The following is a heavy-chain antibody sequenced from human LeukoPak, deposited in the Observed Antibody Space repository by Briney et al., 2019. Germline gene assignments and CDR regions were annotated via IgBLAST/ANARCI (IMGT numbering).Heavy chain of an antibody. V-gene: IGHV1-2*06. CDR1: GYTFTGYY. CDR3: ARDRSTAMAIFDY. Sequence: GASVTVSCKASGYTFTGYYMHWVRQAPGQGLEWMGRINPNSGGTNYAQKFQGRVTMTRDTSISTAYMELSRLRSDDTAVYYCARDRSTAMAIFDYWGQGTLVTVSS. CDR2: INPNSGGT. J-gene: IGHJ4*02. D-gene: IGHD5-18*01.